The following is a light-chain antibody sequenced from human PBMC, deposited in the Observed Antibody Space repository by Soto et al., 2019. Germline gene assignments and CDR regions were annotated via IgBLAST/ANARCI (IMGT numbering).Light chain of an antibody. CDR2: LGS. V-gene: IGKV2-28*01. CDR3: MQALQTPLT. J-gene: IGKJ4*01. Sequence: DIVMTQSPLSLPVTPGEPASISCRSSQSLLHSNGYNYLDWYLQKPGQSPQLLIYLGSNRASGVPDRFSGSGSGTDFTLKISRVEAEDVGVYYCMQALQTPLTFGGGTKVHIK. CDR1: QSLLHSNGYNY.